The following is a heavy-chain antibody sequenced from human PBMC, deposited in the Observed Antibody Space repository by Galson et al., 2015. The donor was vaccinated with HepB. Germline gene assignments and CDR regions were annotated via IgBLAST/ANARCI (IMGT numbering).Heavy chain of an antibody. CDR1: GFSLTTSGMR. CDR3: ARGGDLDPFDY. Sequence: PALVKPTQTLTLTCNFSGFSLTTSGMRVSWIRQPPGKALEWLAHIRWDDDKFYSTSLKTRLTISKDTSKNQVVLTMTNMDSVDTATYYCARGGDLDPFDYWGQGTLVTVSS. D-gene: IGHD4-17*01. CDR2: IRWDDDK. V-gene: IGHV2-70*04. J-gene: IGHJ4*02.